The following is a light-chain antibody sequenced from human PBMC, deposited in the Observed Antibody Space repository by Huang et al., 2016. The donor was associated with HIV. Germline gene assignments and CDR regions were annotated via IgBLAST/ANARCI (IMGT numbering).Light chain of an antibody. V-gene: IGKV1-16*01. CDR2: SSS. CDR1: QDISEY. CDR3: QQYDNYPRT. Sequence: SQDISEYLAWFQQKPGQAPTSLIYSSSTLHPGVPSRFSGSGSGTSFTLTINSLQPEDFATYYCQQYDNYPRTFGQGTKVDIK. J-gene: IGKJ2*01.